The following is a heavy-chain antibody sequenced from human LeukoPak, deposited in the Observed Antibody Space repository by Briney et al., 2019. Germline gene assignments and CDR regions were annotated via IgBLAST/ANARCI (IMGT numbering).Heavy chain of an antibody. V-gene: IGHV5-51*01. D-gene: IGHD3-22*01. CDR3: ARQKSSGSDYFDY. J-gene: IGHJ4*02. CDR2: IDPGDSDT. Sequence: GESLKISCKGSGYSFTSYWIGWVRQMPGKGLAWMGIIDPGDSDTRYSPSFQGQVTISADKSISTAYLQWSSLKASDTAMYYCARQKSSGSDYFDYWGQGTLVTVSS. CDR1: GYSFTSYW.